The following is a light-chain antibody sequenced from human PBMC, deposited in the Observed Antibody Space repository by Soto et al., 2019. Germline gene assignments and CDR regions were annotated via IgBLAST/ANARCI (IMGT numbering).Light chain of an antibody. CDR1: SSDVGAYDY. CDR2: EVS. CDR3: SSYTSSSTRV. J-gene: IGLJ1*01. Sequence: QSVLTQPASVSGSPGQSITISCTGTSSDVGAYDYVSWCQQHPDKAPKLMIYEVSNRPSGVSNRFSGSKSVNTATLTISGLQADDEADYYCSSYTSSSTRVFGTGTKVTVL. V-gene: IGLV2-14*03.